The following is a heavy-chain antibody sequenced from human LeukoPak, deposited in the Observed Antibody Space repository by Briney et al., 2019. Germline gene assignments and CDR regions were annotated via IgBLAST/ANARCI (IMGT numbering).Heavy chain of an antibody. J-gene: IGHJ6*02. CDR3: ARVFSGNSDDYYYGMDV. CDR1: GYTFTSYY. CDR2: INPSGGST. Sequence: ASVKVSCKASGYTFTSYYMYWVRQAPGQGLEWMGIINPSGGSTSYAQKFQGRVTMTRDTSTSTVYMELSSLRSEDTAVYYCARVFSGNSDDYYYGMDVWGQGTTVTVSS. D-gene: IGHD4-23*01. V-gene: IGHV1-46*01.